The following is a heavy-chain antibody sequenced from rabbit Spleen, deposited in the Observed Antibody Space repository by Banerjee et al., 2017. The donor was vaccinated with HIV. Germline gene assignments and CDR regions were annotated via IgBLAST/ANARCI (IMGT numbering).Heavy chain of an antibody. D-gene: IGHD4-1*01. V-gene: IGHV1S40*01. CDR2: IGAGSSGST. Sequence: QSLEESGGGLVKPGASLTLTCKASGFSFNSGYDMCWVRQAPGKGLEWIACIGAGSSGSTYSATWAKGRFTCSKTSSTTVTLQMTSLTVADTATYFCARDLTGVIGWNFGWWGQGTLVTVS. CDR3: ARDLTGVIGWNFGW. CDR1: GFSFNSGYD. J-gene: IGHJ3*01.